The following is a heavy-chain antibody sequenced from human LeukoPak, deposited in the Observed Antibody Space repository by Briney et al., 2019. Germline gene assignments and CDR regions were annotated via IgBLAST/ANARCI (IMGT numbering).Heavy chain of an antibody. Sequence: ASVKVSCKASGYTFTGYYMHWVRQAPGQGLEWMGWINPNSGGTNYAQKFQGRVTMTRDTSISTAYMELSRLRSDDTAVYYCARDGGPRGQQLVAGIWGQGTLVTVSS. CDR1: GYTFTGYY. V-gene: IGHV1-2*02. CDR3: ARDGGPRGQQLVAGI. D-gene: IGHD6-13*01. CDR2: INPNSGGT. J-gene: IGHJ4*02.